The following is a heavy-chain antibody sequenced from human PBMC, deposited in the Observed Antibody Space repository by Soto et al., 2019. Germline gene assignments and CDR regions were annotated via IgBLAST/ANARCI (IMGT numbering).Heavy chain of an antibody. Sequence: QMQLQESGPGLVKPSETLSLICTVSSGSISVEQRWTWVRQPPGKGLEWIGEIHHSGSTNENPSLRRRATMSVDKSKTPFPPKLNSVTAADTAVYFCARSFGWYAIDHWGQGTLVIVS. V-gene: IGHV4-4*02. D-gene: IGHD6-19*01. CDR2: IHHSGST. J-gene: IGHJ4*02. CDR1: SGSISVEQR. CDR3: ARSFGWYAIDH.